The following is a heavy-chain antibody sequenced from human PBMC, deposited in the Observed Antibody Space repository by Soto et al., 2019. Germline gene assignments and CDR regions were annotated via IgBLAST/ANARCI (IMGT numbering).Heavy chain of an antibody. CDR1: GYTFTSYY. D-gene: IGHD2-15*01. CDR3: ARDPCSGGSCYASYYYYGMDV. J-gene: IGHJ6*02. CDR2: INPSGGST. V-gene: IGHV1-46*01. Sequence: QVQLVQSGAEVKKPGASVKVSCKASGYTFTSYYMHWVRQAPGQGLEWMGIINPSGGSTSYAQKFQGRVTMTRDTSTITVYMELSSLRSEDTAVYYCARDPCSGGSCYASYYYYGMDVWGQGTTVTVSS.